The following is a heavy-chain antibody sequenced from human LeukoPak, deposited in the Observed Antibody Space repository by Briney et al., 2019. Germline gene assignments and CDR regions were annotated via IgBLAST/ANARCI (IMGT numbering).Heavy chain of an antibody. J-gene: IGHJ5*02. CDR2: IDSRDNT. D-gene: IGHD5-24*01. Sequence: SGGSLRLSCAASGFTVRDNHMSWVRQAPGKGLEWVSVIDSRDNTYHADSVMGRFTISRHTSKNTLYLQMNSLRAEDTAVYYCARESTPLRGAFDPWGPGTLVTVSS. V-gene: IGHV3-53*04. CDR1: GFTVRDNH. CDR3: ARESTPLRGAFDP.